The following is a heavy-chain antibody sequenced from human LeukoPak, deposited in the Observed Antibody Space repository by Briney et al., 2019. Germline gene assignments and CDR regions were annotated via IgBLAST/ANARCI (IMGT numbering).Heavy chain of an antibody. V-gene: IGHV1-18*01. D-gene: IGHD1-26*01. CDR1: GYTFTSYG. Sequence: ASVKVSCKTSGYTFTSYGISWVRQDPGQGLEWMGWISAYNGNTNYAQKLQGRVTMTTDTSTSTGYMELRSLRSDDTAVYYCARVDRVGASRGCDYWGQGTLVTVSS. CDR3: ARVDRVGASRGCDY. CDR2: ISAYNGNT. J-gene: IGHJ4*02.